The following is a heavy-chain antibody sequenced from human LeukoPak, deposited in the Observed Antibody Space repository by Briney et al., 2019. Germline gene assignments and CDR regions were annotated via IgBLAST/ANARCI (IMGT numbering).Heavy chain of an antibody. CDR3: ARDSNGGAFDY. CDR2: IWYDGSNK. CDR1: GFTFSSYG. Sequence: GRSLRLSCAASGFTFSSYGMHWVRQAPGKGLEWVAVIWYDGSNKYYADSVKGRFTISRDNSKNTLYLQMNSLRAEDTAVYYCARDSNGGAFDYWGQGTLVTVSS. V-gene: IGHV3-33*01. J-gene: IGHJ4*02. D-gene: IGHD3-22*01.